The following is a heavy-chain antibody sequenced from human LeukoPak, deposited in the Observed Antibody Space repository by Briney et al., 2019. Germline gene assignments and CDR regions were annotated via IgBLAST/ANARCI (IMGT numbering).Heavy chain of an antibody. Sequence: GGSLRLSCAASGFTFSSYAVHWVRQAPGKGLEWVAVISYDGSNKYYADSVKGRFTISRDNSKNTLYLQMNSLRAEDTAVYYCARGSYSSGWYVDYWGQGTLVTVSS. CDR1: GFTFSSYA. CDR3: ARGSYSSGWYVDY. CDR2: ISYDGSNK. J-gene: IGHJ4*02. V-gene: IGHV3-30*04. D-gene: IGHD6-19*01.